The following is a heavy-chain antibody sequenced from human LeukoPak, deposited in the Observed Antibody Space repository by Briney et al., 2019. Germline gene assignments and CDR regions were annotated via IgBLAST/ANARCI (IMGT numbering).Heavy chain of an antibody. V-gene: IGHV3-30*02. CDR2: IRYDGSNK. CDR1: GFTFSSYG. D-gene: IGHD3-3*01. Sequence: PGGSLRLSCAASGFTFSSYGMHWVRQAPGKGLEWVAFIRYDGSNKYYADSVKGRFTISRDNSKNAPYLQMNSLRAEDTAVYYCAKSYDFWSGYHTDDAFDIWGQGTMVTVSS. CDR3: AKSYDFWSGYHTDDAFDI. J-gene: IGHJ3*02.